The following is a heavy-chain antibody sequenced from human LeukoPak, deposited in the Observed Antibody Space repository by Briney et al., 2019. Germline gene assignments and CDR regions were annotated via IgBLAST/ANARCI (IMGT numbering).Heavy chain of an antibody. Sequence: PGRSLRLSCAASGFTFSSYGMHWVRQAPGKGLEWVAVVSYDGSNKYYADSVKGRFTISRDNSKNTLYLQINSLRAEDTAVYYCAKELLGYSYGSYWGQGTLVTVSS. CDR1: GFTFSSYG. CDR3: AKELLGYSYGSY. V-gene: IGHV3-30*18. D-gene: IGHD5-18*01. J-gene: IGHJ4*02. CDR2: VSYDGSNK.